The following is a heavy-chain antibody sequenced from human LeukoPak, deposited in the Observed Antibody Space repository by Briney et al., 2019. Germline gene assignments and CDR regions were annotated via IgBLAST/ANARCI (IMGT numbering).Heavy chain of an antibody. Sequence: ASVKVSCKASGYTFTGYYMHWVRQAPGQGLEWMGWINPNSGGTNYAQKFQGRVTMTRDTSISTAYMELSRLRSDDTAVYYCARDAGSGSQLVFAFDIWGQGTMVTVSS. J-gene: IGHJ3*02. V-gene: IGHV1-2*02. CDR1: GYTFTGYY. CDR3: ARDAGSGSQLVFAFDI. D-gene: IGHD3-10*01. CDR2: INPNSGGT.